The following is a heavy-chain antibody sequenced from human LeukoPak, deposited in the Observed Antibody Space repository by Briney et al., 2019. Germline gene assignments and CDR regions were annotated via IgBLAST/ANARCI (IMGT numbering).Heavy chain of an antibody. V-gene: IGHV5-10-1*01. Sequence: RGESLKISCEGSGYTFTNYWINWVRQMPGKGLERMGRVNPSDSDTNYSPSFQGRVTISVDKSINTAYLQWSSLKASDTAMYYCARPRAGDNYNWFDPWGQGTLVTVSS. CDR1: GYTFTNYW. CDR3: ARPRAGDNYNWFDP. D-gene: IGHD5-24*01. CDR2: VNPSDSDT. J-gene: IGHJ5*02.